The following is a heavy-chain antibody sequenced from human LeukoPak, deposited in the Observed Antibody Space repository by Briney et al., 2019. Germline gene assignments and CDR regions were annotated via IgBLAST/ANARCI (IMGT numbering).Heavy chain of an antibody. V-gene: IGHV4-39*07. CDR3: ARLYSSSWYAAEYYYYYMDV. Sequence: SETLSLTCTVSGGSISTSSYYWGWVRQPPGKGLEWIGNIFYSGSTYYSPSLKSRVTISLDTSRNQFSLKLNSVTAADTAVYYCARLYSSSWYAAEYYYYYMDVWGKGTTVTVSS. CDR2: IFYSGST. D-gene: IGHD6-13*01. CDR1: GGSISTSSYY. J-gene: IGHJ6*03.